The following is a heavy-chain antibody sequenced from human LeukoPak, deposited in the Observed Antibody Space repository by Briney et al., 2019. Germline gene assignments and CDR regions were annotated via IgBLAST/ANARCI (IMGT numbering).Heavy chain of an antibody. Sequence: EASVTVSCKASGGTFSSYAISWVRQAPGQGLEWMGGIIPIFGTANYAQKFQGRVTITADESTSTAYMELSSLRSEDTAVYYCARDRVWRSNPPHAFDIWGQGTMVTVSS. CDR3: ARDRVWRSNPPHAFDI. CDR2: IIPIFGTA. D-gene: IGHD6-13*01. J-gene: IGHJ3*02. CDR1: GGTFSSYA. V-gene: IGHV1-69*13.